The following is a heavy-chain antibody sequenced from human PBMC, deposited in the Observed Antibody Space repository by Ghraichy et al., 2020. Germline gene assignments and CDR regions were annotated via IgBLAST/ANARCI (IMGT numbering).Heavy chain of an antibody. CDR2: ISSSGRSI. CDR1: GFTFGSYS. J-gene: IGHJ6*02. V-gene: IGHV3-48*02. CDR3: ARASTVVRFYYNDGIDV. D-gene: IGHD4-23*01. Sequence: GESLNISCVGSGFTFGSYSMNWVRQSPGKGLEWVSYISSSGRSIFYADSVKGRFTISRDNAQNSLSLQMNSLRDEDTATYYCARASTVVRFYYNDGIDVWGQGTTVTVSS.